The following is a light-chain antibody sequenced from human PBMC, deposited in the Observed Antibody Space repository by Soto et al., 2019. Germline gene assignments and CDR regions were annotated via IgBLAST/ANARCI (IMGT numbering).Light chain of an antibody. CDR3: SSYRSTSVYV. V-gene: IGLV2-14*01. Sequence: QSPLTQPTYVSWSPGQSISISCTCASSHVGGYNYVSWYQQYPGKAPKLMIYEVTHRPSGVSNRFSGSKSGNTASLTISGLQAEDEANYYCSSYRSTSVYVFGTGTKVTVL. CDR1: SSHVGGYNY. J-gene: IGLJ1*01. CDR2: EVT.